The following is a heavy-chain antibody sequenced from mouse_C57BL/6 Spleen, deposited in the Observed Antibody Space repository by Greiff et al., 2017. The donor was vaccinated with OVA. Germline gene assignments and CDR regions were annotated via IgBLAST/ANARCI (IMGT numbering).Heavy chain of an antibody. CDR3: ARSTMVTTYAMDY. J-gene: IGHJ4*01. CDR1: GYSFTGYY. Sequence: EVQLQQSGPELVKPGASVKISCKASGYSFTGYYMNWVQQSPEKSLEWIGEINPSTGGTTYNQKFKAKASLTVDKSSSTAYMQLKSLTSEDSAVYYCARSTMVTTYAMDYWGQGTSVTVSS. D-gene: IGHD2-2*01. V-gene: IGHV1-42*01. CDR2: INPSTGGT.